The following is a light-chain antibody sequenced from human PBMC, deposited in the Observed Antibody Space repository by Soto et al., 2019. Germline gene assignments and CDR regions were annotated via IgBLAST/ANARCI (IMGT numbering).Light chain of an antibody. V-gene: IGKV1-39*01. J-gene: IGKJ5*01. CDR3: QQTYTTLSIS. CDR1: ENISRH. CDR2: AAS. Sequence: DIQMTQSPSSLSGSVGDRVTITCRASENISRHLNWYQQKPGKAPKLLIYAASSLQNGVPSRFRGSGSGTDFTLAISKLQPEDFATYYCQQTYTTLSISCGQGTRLESK.